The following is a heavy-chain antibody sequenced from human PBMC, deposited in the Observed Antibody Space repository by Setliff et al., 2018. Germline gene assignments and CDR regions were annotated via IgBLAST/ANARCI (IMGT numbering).Heavy chain of an antibody. CDR2: INHSGSA. CDR1: GGSFSGHH. D-gene: IGHD3-22*01. CDR3: ARGDYYDSSAYSPDTFDI. J-gene: IGHJ3*02. Sequence: PSETLSLTCAVYGGSFSGHHWCWIRQPPWKGLEWIGEINHSGSANYNPSLKSRVTISLDTPKNQFSLKLSSVTAADTAVYYCARGDYYDSSAYSPDTFDIWGQGTMVTVS. V-gene: IGHV4-34*01.